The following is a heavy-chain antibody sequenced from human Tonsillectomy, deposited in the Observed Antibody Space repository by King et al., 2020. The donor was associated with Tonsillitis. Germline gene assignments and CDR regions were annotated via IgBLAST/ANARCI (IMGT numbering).Heavy chain of an antibody. D-gene: IGHD3-3*01. V-gene: IGHV3-30*18. CDR1: GFTFSSYG. J-gene: IGHJ4*02. CDR3: AKDAVLRFLQWFEYFDY. CDR2: ISYDGSNK. Sequence: VQLEESGGGVVQPGRSLRLSCAASGFTFSSYGMHWVRQAPGKGLEWVALISYDGSNKYYADSVKGRFTISRDNSKNTLYLQMNSLRAEDTAVYYCAKDAVLRFLQWFEYFDYWGQGSLVTVSS.